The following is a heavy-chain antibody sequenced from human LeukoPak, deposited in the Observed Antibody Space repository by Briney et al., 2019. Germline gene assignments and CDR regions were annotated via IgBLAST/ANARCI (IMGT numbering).Heavy chain of an antibody. Sequence: SETLSLTCTVSGGSISSGDYYWSWIRQSPGKGLEWIGYIYYSGSTSYNPSLKSRVTISVDTSKNQFSLKLSSVTAADTAVYYCARWELLNYFDYWGQGTLVTVSS. CDR2: IYYSGST. CDR1: GGSISSGDYY. V-gene: IGHV4-30-4*01. J-gene: IGHJ4*02. CDR3: ARWELLNYFDY. D-gene: IGHD1-26*01.